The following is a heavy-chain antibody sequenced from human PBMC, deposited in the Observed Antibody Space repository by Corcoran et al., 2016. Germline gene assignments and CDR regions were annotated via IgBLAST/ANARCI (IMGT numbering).Heavy chain of an antibody. J-gene: IGHJ3*02. CDR1: GYTFTSSN. D-gene: IGHD6-19*01. CDR3: ARDVRRDWYTGGTFDM. V-gene: IGHV1-18*01. CDR2: ISAYSGDT. Sequence: QVQLVRSGAEVKKPGASVKVSCKASGYTFTSSNISWVRQAPGQGLEWMGWISAYSGDTNYIQKFQGRLTMTTDTSTNTAYMELRSLRSDDTALYYCARDVRRDWYTGGTFDMWGQGTMVTVSS.